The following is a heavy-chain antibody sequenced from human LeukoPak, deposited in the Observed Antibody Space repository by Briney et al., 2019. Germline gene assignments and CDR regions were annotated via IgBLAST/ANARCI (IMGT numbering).Heavy chain of an antibody. V-gene: IGHV3-30-3*01. D-gene: IGHD3-10*01. CDR2: ISYDGSNK. J-gene: IGHJ3*02. CDR1: GFTFSSYA. CDR3: ARDLVRGVIITAVAFDI. Sequence: GGSLRLSCAASGFTFSSYAMHWVRQAPGKGLEWVAVISYDGSNKYYADSVKGRFTISRDNSKNTLYLQMNSLRAEDTAVYYCARDLVRGVIITAVAFDIWGQGTMVTVSS.